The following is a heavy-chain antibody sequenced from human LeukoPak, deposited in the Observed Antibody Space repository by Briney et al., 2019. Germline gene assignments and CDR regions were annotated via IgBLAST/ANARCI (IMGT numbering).Heavy chain of an antibody. J-gene: IGHJ4*02. CDR3: TTFSYDFWSGSEGGYFDH. CDR2: IKHKADGGTT. D-gene: IGHD3-3*01. V-gene: IGHV3-15*01. CDR1: GFTFNNAW. Sequence: PGGSLRLSCVASGFTFNNAWMSWVRQAPGKGLEWVGRIKHKADGGTTDYGAPVKGRFTTSRDDSKNTLYLQMNNLKNEDTAVYYCTTFSYDFWSGSEGGYFDHWGQGTLVAVSS.